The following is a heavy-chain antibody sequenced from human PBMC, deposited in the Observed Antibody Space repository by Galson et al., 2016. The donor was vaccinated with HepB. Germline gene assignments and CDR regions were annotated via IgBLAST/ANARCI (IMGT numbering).Heavy chain of an antibody. CDR2: ITNSGTHI. Sequence: SLRLSCAASGFTFSSYWMNWIRQAPGKGLEWVAHITNSGTHIYYADSVKGRFTISRDNAKNLLFLQMNRLRAEDSALYYCATSKTEKTPYYYGMDVWGHGTTVIVSS. J-gene: IGHJ6*02. CDR3: ATSKTEKTPYYYGMDV. D-gene: IGHD4-23*01. CDR1: GFTFSSYW. V-gene: IGHV3-48*03.